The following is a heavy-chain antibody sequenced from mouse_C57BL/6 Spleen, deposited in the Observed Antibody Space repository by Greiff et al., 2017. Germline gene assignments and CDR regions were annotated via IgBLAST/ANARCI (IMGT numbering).Heavy chain of an antibody. CDR2: INPNNGGT. D-gene: IGHD2-4*01. Sequence: EVQLQESGPELVKPGASVKIPCKASGYTFTDYNMDWVKQSHGKSLEWIGDINPNNGGTIYNQKFKGKATLTVDKSSSTAYMELRSLTSEDTAVYYCARRGFYYDSDYWGQGTTLTVSS. CDR3: ARRGFYYDSDY. CDR1: GYTFTDYN. J-gene: IGHJ2*01. V-gene: IGHV1-18*01.